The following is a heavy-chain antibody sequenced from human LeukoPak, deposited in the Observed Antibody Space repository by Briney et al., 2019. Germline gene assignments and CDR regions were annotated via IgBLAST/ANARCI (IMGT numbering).Heavy chain of an antibody. D-gene: IGHD5-18*01. CDR2: INHSGST. CDR1: GGSISSSNW. V-gene: IGHV4-4*02. J-gene: IGHJ3*02. CDR3: ARYSREAFDI. Sequence: SETLSLTCAVSGGSISSSNWWSWVRQPPGKGLEWIGEINHSGSTNYNPSLKSRVTISVDTSKNQFSLKLSSVTAADTAVYYCARYSREAFDIWGQGTMVTVSS.